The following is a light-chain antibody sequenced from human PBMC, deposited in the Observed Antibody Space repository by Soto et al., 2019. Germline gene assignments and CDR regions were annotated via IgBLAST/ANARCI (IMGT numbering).Light chain of an antibody. CDR1: QSILYSPNTKNY. CDR3: QQYYSTPLT. Sequence: DIVMTQSPDSLAVSLGERATINCKSSQSILYSPNTKNYLAWYQQKPGHPPKLVIYWASTRECGVPDRFSGSGSGTDITLTINILQAEDVAAYYCQQYYSTPLTFGQGTRLEIK. CDR2: WAS. J-gene: IGKJ5*01. V-gene: IGKV4-1*01.